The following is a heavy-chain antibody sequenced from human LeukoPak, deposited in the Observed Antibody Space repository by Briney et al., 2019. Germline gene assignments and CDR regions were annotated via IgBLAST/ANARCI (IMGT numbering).Heavy chain of an antibody. D-gene: IGHD2-21*02. CDR3: AKDPSLRVTLPV. J-gene: IGHJ4*02. CDR1: GFTFNNYG. V-gene: IGHV3-30*18. Sequence: GGSLGLSCAASGFTFNNYGLHWVRQAPGKGLEWVTLISHDGNNEYYADSVKGRFATSRDDSKNTLYLQMNSLRAEDTAVYYCAKDPSLRVTLPVWGQGTLVTVSS. CDR2: ISHDGNNE.